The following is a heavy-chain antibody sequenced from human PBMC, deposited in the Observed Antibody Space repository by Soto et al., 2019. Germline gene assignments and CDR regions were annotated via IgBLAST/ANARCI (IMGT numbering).Heavy chain of an antibody. CDR3: ARDRGYYDSSGYYPYYFDY. CDR2: IIPIFGTA. V-gene: IGHV1-69*13. D-gene: IGHD3-22*01. J-gene: IGHJ4*02. Sequence: VEVSCKASGGTFSSYAISWVRQAPGQGLEWMGGIIPIFGTANYAQKFQGRVTITADKSTSTAYMELSSLRSEDTAVYYCARDRGYYDSSGYYPYYFDYWGQGTLVTVSS. CDR1: GGTFSSYA.